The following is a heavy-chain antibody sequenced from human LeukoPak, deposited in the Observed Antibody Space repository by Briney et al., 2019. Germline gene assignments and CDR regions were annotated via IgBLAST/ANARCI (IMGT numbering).Heavy chain of an antibody. CDR3: ARDFSGTDCRSGISCRNYYYMDV. Sequence: SETLSLTCTVSGGSISGFYWSWIRQPAGKGLEWIGRIYSGGSSKSNPSLKSRVILSVDTSKNQFSLKLNSVTAADTAVYYCARDFSGTDCRSGISCRNYYYMDVRGKGTAVTVSS. CDR2: IYSGGSS. CDR1: GGSISGFY. J-gene: IGHJ6*03. D-gene: IGHD2-2*01. V-gene: IGHV4-4*07.